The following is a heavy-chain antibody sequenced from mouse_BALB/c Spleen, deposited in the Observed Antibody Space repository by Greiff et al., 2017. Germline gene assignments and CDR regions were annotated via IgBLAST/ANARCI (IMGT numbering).Heavy chain of an antibody. J-gene: IGHJ4*01. Sequence: DVKLVESGGGLVQPGGSLKLSCAASGFTFSSYGMSWVRQTPDKRLELVATINSNGGSTYYPDSVKGRFTISRDNAKNTLYLQMSSLKSEDTAMYYCARALDGYYRELAMDYWGQGTSVTVSS. D-gene: IGHD2-3*01. CDR3: ARALDGYYRELAMDY. V-gene: IGHV5-6-3*01. CDR1: GFTFSSYG. CDR2: INSNGGST.